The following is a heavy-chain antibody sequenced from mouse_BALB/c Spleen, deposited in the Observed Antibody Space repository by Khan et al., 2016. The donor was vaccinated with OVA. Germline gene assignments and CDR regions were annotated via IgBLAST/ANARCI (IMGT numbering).Heavy chain of an antibody. CDR2: INTYTGEP. CDR1: GYRFTNYG. CDR3: ASGGYWYFDV. J-gene: IGHJ1*01. V-gene: IGHV9-3-1*01. Sequence: QIQLVQSGPEVKKPGATVKISCKASGYRFTNYGMNWVRQAPGKGLKWMGWINTYTGEPTYADDFKGRFAFSLETSASTAYLQINNLKNEDTATYFCASGGYWYFDVWGAGTTVTVSS. D-gene: IGHD1-1*02.